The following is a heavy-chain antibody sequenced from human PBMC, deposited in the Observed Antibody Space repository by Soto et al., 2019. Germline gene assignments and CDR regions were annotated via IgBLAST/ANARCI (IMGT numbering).Heavy chain of an antibody. Sequence: QLQLQESGSGLVKASQTLSLTCTVSGGSINSGDYSWTWIRQPPGKGLEWIGHIYHTGPTYYNTSLKRRVTISVDRPKNQFSLKLSSVTAADTAVYYCARGINYYDSSGDSWFDPWGQGPLVTVSS. V-gene: IGHV4-30-2*01. J-gene: IGHJ5*02. CDR1: GGSINSGDYS. D-gene: IGHD3-22*01. CDR3: ARGINYYDSSGDSWFDP. CDR2: IYHTGPT.